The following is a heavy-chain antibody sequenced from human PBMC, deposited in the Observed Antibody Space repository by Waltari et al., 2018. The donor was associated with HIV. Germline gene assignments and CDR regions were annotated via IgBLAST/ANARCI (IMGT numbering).Heavy chain of an antibody. CDR1: GASITSGNYF. J-gene: IGHJ5*02. CDR2: ISTSGSI. CDR3: AREALVYKYGRYCSDDDCYSRWFDP. D-gene: IGHD2-21*02. V-gene: IGHV4-61*02. Sequence: QVQLQESGPGLVKFSQTLSLTCNVSGASITSGNYFWTWVRQPAGKTLEWIGRISTSGSIKYTTPPKGRVTIPRDTSNNHFSLTVTSVTAADTAVYYCAREALVYKYGRYCSDDDCYSRWFDPWGHGTQVTVSS.